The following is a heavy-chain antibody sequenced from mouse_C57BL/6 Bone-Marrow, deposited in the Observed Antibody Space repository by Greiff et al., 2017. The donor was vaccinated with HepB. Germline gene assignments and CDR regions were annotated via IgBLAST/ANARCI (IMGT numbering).Heavy chain of an antibody. CDR2: INYDGSST. CDR1: GFTFSDYY. CDR3: AREASGIYYYGYYFDY. J-gene: IGHJ2*01. V-gene: IGHV5-16*01. Sequence: EVMLVESEGGLVQPGSSMKLSCTASGFTFSDYYMAWVRQVPEKGLEWVANINYDGSSTYYLDSLKSRFIISRDNAKNILSLHMSSLKSEDTATYYCAREASGIYYYGYYFDYWGQGTTLTVSS. D-gene: IGHD1-1*01.